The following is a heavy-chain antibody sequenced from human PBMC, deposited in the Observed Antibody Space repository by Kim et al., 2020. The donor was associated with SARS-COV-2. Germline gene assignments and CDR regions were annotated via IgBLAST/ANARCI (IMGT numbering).Heavy chain of an antibody. D-gene: IGHD1-26*01. V-gene: IGHV3-33*01. Sequence: GSLRLSCAASGFTFSSYGMHWVRQAPGKGLEWVAVIWYDGSNKYYADSVKGRFTISRDNSKNTLYLQMNSLRAEDTAVYYCARLKFEGFIMKGGGSYQLDYWGQGTLVTVSS. J-gene: IGHJ4*02. CDR1: GFTFSSYG. CDR3: ARLKFEGFIMKGGGSYQLDY. CDR2: IWYDGSNK.